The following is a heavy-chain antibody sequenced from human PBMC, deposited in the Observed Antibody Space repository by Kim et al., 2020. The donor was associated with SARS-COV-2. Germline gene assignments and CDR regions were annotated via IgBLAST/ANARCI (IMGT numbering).Heavy chain of an antibody. CDR3: AKTAIEEDAFDI. D-gene: IGHD2-21*02. V-gene: IGHV3-23*01. J-gene: IGHJ3*02. Sequence: YYADSVKGRFTISRDNSKNTLYLQMNSLRAEDTAVYYCAKTAIEEDAFDIWGQGTMVTVSS.